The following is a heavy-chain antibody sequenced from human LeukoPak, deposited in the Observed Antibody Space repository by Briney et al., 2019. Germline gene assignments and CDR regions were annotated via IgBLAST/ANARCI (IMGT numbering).Heavy chain of an antibody. D-gene: IGHD6-19*01. CDR3: ARERWSPIAVAAHRWFDP. V-gene: IGHV1-69*13. CDR2: IIPIFGTA. J-gene: IGHJ5*02. CDR1: GGTFSSCA. Sequence: SVKVSCKASGGTFSSCAINWVRQAPGQGLEWMGGIIPIFGTANYAQKFQGRVTITADESTSTAYMELSSLRSEDTAVYYCARERWSPIAVAAHRWFDPWGQGTLVTVSS.